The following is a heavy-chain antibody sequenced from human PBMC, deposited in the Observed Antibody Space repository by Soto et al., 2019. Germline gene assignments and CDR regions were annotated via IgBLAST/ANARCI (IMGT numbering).Heavy chain of an antibody. CDR1: GFTFSSYG. CDR2: ISSSSTI. J-gene: IGHJ2*01. D-gene: IGHD4-4*01. Sequence: GGSLRLSCAASGFTFSSYGMHWVRQAPGKGLEWASSISSSSTIYYADSVKGRFTISRDNSKNTLYLQMNSLRAEDTAVYYCARPLWRDDYNWGYFDLWGRGTLVTVSS. CDR3: ARPLWRDDYNWGYFDL. V-gene: IGHV3-48*01.